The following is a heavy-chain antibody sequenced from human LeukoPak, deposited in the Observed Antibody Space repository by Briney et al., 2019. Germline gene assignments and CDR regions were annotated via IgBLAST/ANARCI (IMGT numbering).Heavy chain of an antibody. CDR1: GDSISTYR. V-gene: IGHV4-59*01. J-gene: IGHJ4*02. CDR2: MQSTGNS. CDR3: ARDKRHSYDRYFDP. Sequence: SETLSLTCTVSGDSISTYRWNWIRKPPGKGLEWIGYMQSTGNSNYNPSLKNRVNIFVDMSKNHFVLNLRSVTAADTAVYYCARDKRHSYDRYFDPWGQGMLVTVSS. D-gene: IGHD5-18*01.